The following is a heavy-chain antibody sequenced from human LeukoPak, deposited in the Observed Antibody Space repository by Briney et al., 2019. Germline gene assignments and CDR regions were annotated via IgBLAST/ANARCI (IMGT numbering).Heavy chain of an antibody. CDR3: ARGDYDYGDSTTDY. V-gene: IGHV3-21*01. CDR1: GFTFSSYS. CDR2: ISSSSSYI. D-gene: IGHD4-17*01. J-gene: IGHJ4*02. Sequence: GGSLRLSCAASGFTFSSYSMNWVRQAPGKGLEWVSSISSSSSYIYYADSVKGRFTISRGNAKNSLYLQMNSLRAEDTAVYYCARGDYDYGDSTTDYWGQGTLVTVSS.